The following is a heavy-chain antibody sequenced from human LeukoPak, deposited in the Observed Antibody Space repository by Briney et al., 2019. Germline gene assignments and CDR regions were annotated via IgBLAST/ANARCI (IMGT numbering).Heavy chain of an antibody. CDR1: GGSISSGSYY. Sequence: SETLSLTCTVSGGSISSGSYYWSWIRQPPGKGLEWIGSIYHSGSTYYNPSLKSRVTISVDTSKNQFSLKLSSVTAADTAVYYCATINYYDSMFDYWGQGTLVTVSS. CDR2: IYHSGST. V-gene: IGHV4-39*07. D-gene: IGHD3-22*01. J-gene: IGHJ4*02. CDR3: ATINYYDSMFDY.